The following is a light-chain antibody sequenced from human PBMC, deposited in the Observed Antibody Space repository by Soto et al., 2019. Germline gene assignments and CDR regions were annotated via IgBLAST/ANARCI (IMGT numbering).Light chain of an antibody. Sequence: QSVLTQPPSASGSPGQSVTISCTGTSSDVGGYNYVSWYQHHPGKAPKLIIYEVNERPSGVPDRFSGSKSGNTASLTVSGLQAEDEADYYCSSYAGSNNYVFGTGTKVTVL. CDR2: EVN. J-gene: IGLJ1*01. CDR1: SSDVGGYNY. V-gene: IGLV2-8*01. CDR3: SSYAGSNNYV.